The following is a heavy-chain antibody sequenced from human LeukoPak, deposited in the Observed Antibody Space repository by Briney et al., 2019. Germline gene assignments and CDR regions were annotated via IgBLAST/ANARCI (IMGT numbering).Heavy chain of an antibody. CDR2: IYYSGST. CDR3: ARXLDGEXAFDI. J-gene: IGHJ3*02. V-gene: IGHV4-59*01. CDR1: GGSLSSSY. Sequence: SETLSLTCTVSGGSLSSSYWSWIRQPPGKGLEWIGYIYYSGSTNYNPSLKSRVTISVDTSKNQFSLKLSSVTAADTAVYYCARXLDGEXAFDIXGXGTMVTVSS.